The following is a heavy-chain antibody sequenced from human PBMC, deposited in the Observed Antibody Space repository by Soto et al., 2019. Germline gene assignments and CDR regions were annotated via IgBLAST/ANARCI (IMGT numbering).Heavy chain of an antibody. CDR3: ARDRLSGSSPGSGMDV. V-gene: IGHV3-33*01. J-gene: IGHJ6*02. CDR1: GFTFSSYG. D-gene: IGHD3-10*01. Sequence: PVGSLRLSCAASGFTFSSYGMHWVRQAPGQGLEWVAVIWYDGSNKYYADSVKGRFTNSRDNSKNTLYLQMNSLRAEDTAVYYCARDRLSGSSPGSGMDVWGQGTTVTVSS. CDR2: IWYDGSNK.